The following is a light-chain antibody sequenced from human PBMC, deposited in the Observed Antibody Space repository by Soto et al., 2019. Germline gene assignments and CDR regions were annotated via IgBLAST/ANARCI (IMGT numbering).Light chain of an antibody. Sequence: SYELTQPPSVSVSPGQTASITCSGDKLGDKYASWYQQKSGQSPLLVIYQDSKRPSGIPERFSGSNSGSTATLTISETQAMDEADYYCQAWDSNTALFGGGTKLTVL. CDR2: QDS. CDR3: QAWDSNTAL. CDR1: KLGDKY. V-gene: IGLV3-1*01. J-gene: IGLJ2*01.